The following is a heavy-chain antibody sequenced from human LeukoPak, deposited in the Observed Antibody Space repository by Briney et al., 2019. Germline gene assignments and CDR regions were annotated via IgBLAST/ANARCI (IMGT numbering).Heavy chain of an antibody. D-gene: IGHD3-10*01. CDR3: ARMYYFDSGSDNWFDP. CDR1: GYTFTSYD. Sequence: GASVKVSRKASGYTFTSYDINWVRQATGQGLEWMGWMNPNSGNTGYAQKFQGRVTMTRNTSISTAYMELSSLRSEDTAVYYCARMYYFDSGSDNWFDPWGQGTLVTVSS. J-gene: IGHJ5*02. CDR2: MNPNSGNT. V-gene: IGHV1-8*01.